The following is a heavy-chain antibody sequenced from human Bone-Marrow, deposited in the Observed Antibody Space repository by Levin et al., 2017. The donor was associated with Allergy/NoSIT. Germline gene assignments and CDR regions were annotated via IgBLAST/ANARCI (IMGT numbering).Heavy chain of an antibody. CDR1: GFGFTTYP. Sequence: GGSLRLSCAASGFGFTTYPMDWVRRAPGKGLEWVTSISYDGSKEDYADSVKGRFTVSRDNSERMLFLQMNSLRVEDTGVYYCARVDPTGSYDYWGQGTLVTVSP. V-gene: IGHV3-30*04. CDR3: ARVDPTGSYDY. J-gene: IGHJ4*02. D-gene: IGHD3-10*01. CDR2: ISYDGSKE.